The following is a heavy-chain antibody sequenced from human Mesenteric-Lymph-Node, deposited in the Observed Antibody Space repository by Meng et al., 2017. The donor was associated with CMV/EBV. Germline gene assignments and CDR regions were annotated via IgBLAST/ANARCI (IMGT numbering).Heavy chain of an antibody. Sequence: GSFSGYYWRWIRQPPGKGLEWIGEFAHSGSTNYSPSLKSRVTISVDTSKDQFPLNLSSVTAADTAVYYCARVRSLYSSSSMPDYFDYWGQGTLVTVSS. D-gene: IGHD6-6*01. CDR3: ARVRSLYSSSSMPDYFDY. V-gene: IGHV4-34*09. J-gene: IGHJ4*02. CDR2: FAHSGST. CDR1: GSFSGYY.